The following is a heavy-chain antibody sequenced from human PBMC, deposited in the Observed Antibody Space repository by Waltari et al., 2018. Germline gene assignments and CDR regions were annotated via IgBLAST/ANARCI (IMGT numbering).Heavy chain of an antibody. CDR3: ATDLRGWELLSAVY. Sequence: QVQLVQSGAEVKKPGASVKVSCKVSGYTLTELSMHWVRQAPGNGLEWMGGFDPEDGETINAQKFQGRVTMTEDTSTDTAYMELSSLRSEDTAVYYCATDLRGWELLSAVYWGQGTLVTVSS. D-gene: IGHD1-26*01. J-gene: IGHJ4*02. CDR1: GYTLTELS. CDR2: FDPEDGET. V-gene: IGHV1-24*01.